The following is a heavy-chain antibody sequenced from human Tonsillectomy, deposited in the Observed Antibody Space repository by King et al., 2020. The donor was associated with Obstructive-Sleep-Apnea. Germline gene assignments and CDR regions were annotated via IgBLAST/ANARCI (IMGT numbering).Heavy chain of an antibody. D-gene: IGHD3-10*01. J-gene: IGHJ3*02. Sequence: VQLQESGPGLVKPSETLSLTCTVSGGSISSYYWSWIRQPPGKGLEWIGYIYYSGSTNYNPSLKSRGTISVDTSKNQFSLKLSSVTAADTAVYYCAREGLSYGSGNVGAFDIWGQGTMVTVSS. CDR1: GGSISSYY. V-gene: IGHV4-59*01. CDR3: AREGLSYGSGNVGAFDI. CDR2: IYYSGST.